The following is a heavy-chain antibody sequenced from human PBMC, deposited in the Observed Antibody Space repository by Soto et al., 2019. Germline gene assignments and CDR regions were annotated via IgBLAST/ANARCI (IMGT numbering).Heavy chain of an antibody. J-gene: IGHJ3*02. CDR1: SLTLMSFG. CDR3: VKDRDIVVVIDATATGAFDI. Sequence: PWWSLRISCASSSLTLMSFGMSWVRQPTRKGLEWVSSVSAVGANTYYADSAKGRFTISRDNSKNTLYLQMNSLRAEDTAVYYCVKDRDIVVVIDATATGAFDIWGQGTMVTVSS. D-gene: IGHD2-21*01. V-gene: IGHV3-23*01. CDR2: VSAVGANT.